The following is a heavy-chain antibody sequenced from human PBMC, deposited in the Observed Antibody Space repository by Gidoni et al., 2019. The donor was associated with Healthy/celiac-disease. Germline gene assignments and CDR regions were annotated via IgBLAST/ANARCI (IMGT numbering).Heavy chain of an antibody. D-gene: IGHD3-10*01. Sequence: QVQLVQSGAEVKKPGSSVKVSCKASGGTFRSYAISWVLQAPGQGLAWMGGIIPIFGTANYAQKSQGRVTITADKSTSTAYMELSSLRSEDTAVYYCARVGAIDEELLWFGEFPKRARWSVVGYGMDVWGQGTTVTVSS. CDR1: GGTFRSYA. CDR3: ARVGAIDEELLWFGEFPKRARWSVVGYGMDV. J-gene: IGHJ6*02. CDR2: IIPIFGTA. V-gene: IGHV1-69*06.